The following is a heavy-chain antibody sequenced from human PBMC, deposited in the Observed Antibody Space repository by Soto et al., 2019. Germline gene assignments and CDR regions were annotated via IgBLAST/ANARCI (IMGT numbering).Heavy chain of an antibody. J-gene: IGHJ6*02. CDR1: GYTFTGYY. V-gene: IGHV1-2*02. D-gene: IGHD2-21*01. CDR2: INPNSGGT. Sequence: QVQLVQSGAEVKKPGASVKVSCKASGYTFTGYYMHWVRQAPGQGREWMGWINPNSGGTNYAQKFQGRDTMTRDTSISTAYMELSRLRSDDTAVYYCARYRLLWKLNDMDVWGQGTTVTVSS. CDR3: ARYRLLWKLNDMDV.